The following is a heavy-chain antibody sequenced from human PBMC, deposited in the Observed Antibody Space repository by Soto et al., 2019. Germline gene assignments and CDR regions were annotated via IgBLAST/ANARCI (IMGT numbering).Heavy chain of an antibody. CDR3: ARFYYYDCWSGYSWFVP. J-gene: IGHJ5*02. V-gene: IGHV4-38-2*01. Sequence: SETLSLTCAVSGYSIRSGYYWGWIRQPPGKGLEWIGSIYHSGSTYYNPSLKSRVTISVDTSKNQFSLKLSSVTAADTAVYYCARFYYYDCWSGYSWFVPLGQGTLVTVPS. CDR2: IYHSGST. D-gene: IGHD3-3*01. CDR1: GYSIRSGYY.